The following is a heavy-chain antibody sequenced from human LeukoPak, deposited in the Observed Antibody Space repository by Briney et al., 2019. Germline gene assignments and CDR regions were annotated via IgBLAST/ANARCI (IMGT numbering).Heavy chain of an antibody. CDR2: IDWDDDK. CDR3: ARTDLGVDYYYDSLCYFDY. Sequence: SGPTLVNPTQTLTLTCTFSGFSLSTSGMCVSWIRQPPGKALEWLALIDWDDDKYYSTSLKTRLTISKDTSKNQVVLTMTNMDPVDTATYYCARTDLGVDYYYDSLCYFDYWGQGTLVTVSS. CDR1: GFSLSTSGMC. D-gene: IGHD3-22*01. J-gene: IGHJ4*02. V-gene: IGHV2-70*01.